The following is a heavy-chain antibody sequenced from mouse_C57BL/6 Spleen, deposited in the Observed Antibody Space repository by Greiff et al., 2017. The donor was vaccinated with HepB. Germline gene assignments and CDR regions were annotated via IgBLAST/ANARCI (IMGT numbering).Heavy chain of an antibody. CDR2: IYPGDGDT. V-gene: IGHV1-82*01. J-gene: IGHJ3*01. Sequence: VQLQQSGPELVKPGASVKISCKASGYAFSSSWMNWVKQRPGKGLEWIGRIYPGDGDTNYNGKFKGKATLTADKSSSTAYMQLSILTSEDSAVYFCASYYFGSSYDWGQGTLVTVSA. D-gene: IGHD1-1*01. CDR3: ASYYFGSSYD. CDR1: GYAFSSSW.